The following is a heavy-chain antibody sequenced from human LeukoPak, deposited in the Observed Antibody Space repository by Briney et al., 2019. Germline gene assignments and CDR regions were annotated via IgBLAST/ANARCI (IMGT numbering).Heavy chain of an antibody. D-gene: IGHD1-26*01. V-gene: IGHV3-74*01. J-gene: IGHJ4*02. CDR2: IIPYGSST. CDR1: GFSISTYW. CDR3: ARGNSGSSGLWDS. Sequence: GGSLRLSCVASGFSISTYWMHWVRQAPGKGLVWVSRIIPYGSSTNYADSVKGRFTISRDSARNTVYLQMNSLRADDTAVYYCARGNSGSSGLWDSWGQGTLVTVSS.